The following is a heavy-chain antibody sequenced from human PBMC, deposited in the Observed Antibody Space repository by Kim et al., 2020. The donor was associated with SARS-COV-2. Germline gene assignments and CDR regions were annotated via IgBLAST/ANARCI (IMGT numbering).Heavy chain of an antibody. D-gene: IGHD3-9*01. CDR3: ARVYYDILTGHYYYGMDV. V-gene: IGHV4-34*01. CDR1: GGSFSGYY. CDR2: INHSGST. Sequence: SETLSLTCAVYGGSFSGYYWSWIRQPPGKGLEWIGEINHSGSTNYNPSLKSRVTISDTSKNQFSLKLSSVTAADTAVYYCARVYYDILTGHYYYGMDVWGQGTTVTVSS. J-gene: IGHJ6*02.